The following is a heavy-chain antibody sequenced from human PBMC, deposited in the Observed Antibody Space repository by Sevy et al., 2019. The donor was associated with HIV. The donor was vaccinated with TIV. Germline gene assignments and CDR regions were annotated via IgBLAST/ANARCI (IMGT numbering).Heavy chain of an antibody. V-gene: IGHV3-7*01. J-gene: IGHJ5*02. CDR3: ATSGGET. Sequence: GGSLRLSCAASGFTLSSYWMNWIRQAPGKGLEWVANIKQDGSEKYYVDSVKGRFTISRDNAKNSLYLEMNTLRAEDTAVYYCATSGGETWGQVTLVTVSS. CDR2: IKQDGSEK. D-gene: IGHD3-16*01. CDR1: GFTLSSYW.